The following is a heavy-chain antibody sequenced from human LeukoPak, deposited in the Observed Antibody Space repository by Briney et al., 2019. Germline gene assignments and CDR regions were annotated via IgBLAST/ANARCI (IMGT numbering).Heavy chain of an antibody. J-gene: IGHJ4*02. CDR3: ASDYCSGGSCYVDY. CDR1: GFTFSSYW. CDR2: IKADGSEK. Sequence: GGSLRLSCAASGFTFSSYWMSWVRQAPGKGLEWVANIKADGSEKNYVDSVKGRFTISRDNAKNSLYLQMNSLRVEDTAVYYCASDYCSGGSCYVDYWGQGTLVTVSS. V-gene: IGHV3-7*04. D-gene: IGHD2-15*01.